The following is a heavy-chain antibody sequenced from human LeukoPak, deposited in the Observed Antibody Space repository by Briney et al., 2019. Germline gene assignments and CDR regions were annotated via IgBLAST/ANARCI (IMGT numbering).Heavy chain of an antibody. V-gene: IGHV4-34*01. Sequence: SETLSLTCAVYGGSFSGYYWSWIRQPPGKGLEWIGEINHSGSTNYNPSLKSRVTISVDTSKNQFSLKLSSVTAADTAVYYYARGVMELLWFGEHYYYYYYMDVWGKGTTVTVSS. CDR1: GGSFSGYY. J-gene: IGHJ6*03. CDR2: INHSGST. D-gene: IGHD3-10*01. CDR3: ARGVMELLWFGEHYYYYYYMDV.